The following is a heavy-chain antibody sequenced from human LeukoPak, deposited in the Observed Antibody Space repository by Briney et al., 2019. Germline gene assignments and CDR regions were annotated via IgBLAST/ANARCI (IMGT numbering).Heavy chain of an antibody. CDR3: ARTYYDAGGYYGLDY. Sequence: PSETLSLTCAVSGGSISSSNWWSWVRQPPGKGLEWIGEIYHSGSTNYNPSLKSRVTVSMDTSKNQFSLKLSAVTAADTAVYYCARTYYDAGGYYGLDYWGQGILVTVSS. J-gene: IGHJ4*02. CDR1: GGSISSSNW. CDR2: IYHSGST. D-gene: IGHD3-22*01. V-gene: IGHV4-4*02.